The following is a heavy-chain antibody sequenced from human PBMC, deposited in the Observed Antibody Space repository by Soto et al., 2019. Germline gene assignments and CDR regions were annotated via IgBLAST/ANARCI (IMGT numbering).Heavy chain of an antibody. CDR1: GFTFSSYA. CDR2: ISGSGGST. Sequence: GGSLRLSCAASGFTFSSYAMSWVRQAPGKGLEWVSAISGSGGSTYYADSVKGRFTISRDNSKNTLYLQMNSLRAEDTAVYYCAKLKRGCSGGSCYSGIIDYWGQGTLVTVSS. J-gene: IGHJ4*02. CDR3: AKLKRGCSGGSCYSGIIDY. D-gene: IGHD2-15*01. V-gene: IGHV3-23*01.